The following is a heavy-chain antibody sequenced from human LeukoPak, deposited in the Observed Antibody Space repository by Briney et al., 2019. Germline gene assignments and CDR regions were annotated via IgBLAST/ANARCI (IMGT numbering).Heavy chain of an antibody. D-gene: IGHD3-9*01. CDR2: IKQDGSEK. CDR1: GFTFSSYW. V-gene: IGHV3-7*03. Sequence: PGWSLRLSCAASGFTFSSYWMSWVRQAPGKGLEWVANIKQDGSEKYYVDSVKGRFTISRDNAKNSLYLQMNSLRAEDTAVYYCARDLAEHYDILTGYYFVDYWGQGTLVTVSS. J-gene: IGHJ4*02. CDR3: ARDLAEHYDILTGYYFVDY.